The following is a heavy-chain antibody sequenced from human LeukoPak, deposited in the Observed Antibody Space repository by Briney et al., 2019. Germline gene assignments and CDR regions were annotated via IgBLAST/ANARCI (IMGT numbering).Heavy chain of an antibody. CDR1: GDSISSGDYY. V-gene: IGHV4-31*03. D-gene: IGHD4-23*01. Sequence: PSETLSLTCTVSGDSISSGDYYWSWIRQHAGKGLERIGYIYYTGSTYYNPSLKSRLTISVDTSKNQFSLNLSSVSAADTALYYCTRAPIAVVTPPHFFDSWGQGTLVTVSS. CDR2: IYYTGST. CDR3: TRAPIAVVTPPHFFDS. J-gene: IGHJ4*02.